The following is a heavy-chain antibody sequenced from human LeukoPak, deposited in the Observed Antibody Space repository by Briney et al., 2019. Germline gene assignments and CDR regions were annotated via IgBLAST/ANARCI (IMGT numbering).Heavy chain of an antibody. J-gene: IGHJ4*02. CDR2: IYYSGST. CDR3: ARAFPEVDY. V-gene: IGHV4-39*07. Sequence: SETLSPTCTVSGGSISSSSYYWGWIRQPPGKGLEWIGSIYYSGSTYYNPSLKSRVTISVDTSKNQFSLKLSSVTAADTAVYYCARAFPEVDYWGQGTLVTVSS. CDR1: GGSISSSSYY.